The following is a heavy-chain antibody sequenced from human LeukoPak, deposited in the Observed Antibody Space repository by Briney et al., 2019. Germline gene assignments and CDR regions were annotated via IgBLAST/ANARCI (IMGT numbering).Heavy chain of an antibody. V-gene: IGHV4-34*01. CDR3: ARGNRGVMLYYYYMDV. Sequence: SETLSPTCAVYGGSFSGYYWSWIRPPPGKRLEWIVEINHSGSTNYNPSLKSRVTISVDTSKNQFSLKLSSVTAADTAVYYCARGNRGVMLYYYYMDVWGKGTTVTVSS. CDR1: GGSFSGYY. CDR2: INHSGST. D-gene: IGHD3-16*01. J-gene: IGHJ6*03.